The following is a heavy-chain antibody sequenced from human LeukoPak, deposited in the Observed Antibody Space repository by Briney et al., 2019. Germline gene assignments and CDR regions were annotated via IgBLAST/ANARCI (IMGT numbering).Heavy chain of an antibody. Sequence: SETLSLTCAVYIDSFSNYHWNWIRQTPSKGLEWIGEVNEVGGTNISPSLRNRVILSVDTSKNQFSLKLTSLTAADTAVYYCAREWGGDYEGGGYFDLWGRGTLVTVSS. V-gene: IGHV4-34*01. J-gene: IGHJ2*01. D-gene: IGHD4-17*01. CDR1: IDSFSNYH. CDR3: AREWGGDYEGGGYFDL. CDR2: VNEVGGT.